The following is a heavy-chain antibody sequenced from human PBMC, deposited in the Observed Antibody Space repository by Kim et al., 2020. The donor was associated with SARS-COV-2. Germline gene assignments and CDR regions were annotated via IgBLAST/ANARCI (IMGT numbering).Heavy chain of an antibody. J-gene: IGHJ1*01. Sequence: SETLSLTCTVSGASINNFYWSWIRQPAGKGLEWIGRIYTNENTYYNPSLTSRVTMSAYASKNQLSLRLRSVTVADTGVYFCAKDTDRQFGWDSWGRGTLVTVSS. CDR1: GASINNFY. CDR3: AKDTDRQFGWDS. CDR2: IYTNENT. V-gene: IGHV4-4*07. D-gene: IGHD6-19*01.